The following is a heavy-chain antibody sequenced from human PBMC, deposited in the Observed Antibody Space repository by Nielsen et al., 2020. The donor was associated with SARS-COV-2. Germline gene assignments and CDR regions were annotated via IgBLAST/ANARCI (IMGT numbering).Heavy chain of an antibody. D-gene: IGHD3-22*01. J-gene: IGHJ3*02. CDR3: ARELLYYDSSGYYRGGAFDI. Sequence: ASVKVSCKASGYTFTGYYMHWVRQAPGQGLEWMGRINPNSGGTNYAQKFQGRVTMTRDTSISTAYMELSRLRSDDTAVYYCARELLYYDSSGYYRGGAFDIWGQGTMVTVSS. CDR2: INPNSGGT. CDR1: GYTFTGYY. V-gene: IGHV1-2*06.